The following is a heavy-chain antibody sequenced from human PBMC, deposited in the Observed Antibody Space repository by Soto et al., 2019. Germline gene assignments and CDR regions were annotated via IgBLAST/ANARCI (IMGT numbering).Heavy chain of an antibody. V-gene: IGHV4-39*01. Sequence: PSETLSLTCTVSGDSVTSSTYHGGWIRQPPGKGLEWIGTIYYTGSKTYYSPSLRSRLTISIDTPKNQFSMKLTSVTAADTAVYYCGYYDSGHYAYWGQGSLVTVSS. D-gene: IGHD3-10*01. CDR2: IYYTGSKT. CDR1: GDSVTSSTYH. J-gene: IGHJ4*02. CDR3: GYYDSGHYAY.